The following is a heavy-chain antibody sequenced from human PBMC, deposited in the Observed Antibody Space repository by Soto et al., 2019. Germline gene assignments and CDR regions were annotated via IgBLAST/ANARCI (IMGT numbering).Heavy chain of an antibody. Sequence: SQTLSLTCAISEDSVSSNSAAWNWIRQSPSRGLEWLGRTYYRSKWYNDYAVSVKSRITINPDTSKNQFSLQLNSVTPEDTAVYYCARDVNKPGYRSSRWEISAFDIWGQRTMVTVS. CDR3: ARDVNKPGYRSSRWEISAFDI. J-gene: IGHJ3*02. CDR2: TYYRSKWYN. V-gene: IGHV6-1*01. D-gene: IGHD6-13*01. CDR1: EDSVSSNSAA.